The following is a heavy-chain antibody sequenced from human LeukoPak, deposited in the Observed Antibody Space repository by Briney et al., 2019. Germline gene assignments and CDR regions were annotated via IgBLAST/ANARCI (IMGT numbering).Heavy chain of an antibody. D-gene: IGHD6-19*01. CDR2: MNPNSGNT. CDR1: GYTFTSYD. Sequence: ASVKVSCKASGYTFTSYDINWVRQATGQGLEWMGWMNPNSGNTGYAQKFQGRVTMTRNTSISTAYMELSSLRSEGTAVYYCARDKGYSSGSNQFDPWGQGTLVTVSS. J-gene: IGHJ5*02. V-gene: IGHV1-8*01. CDR3: ARDKGYSSGSNQFDP.